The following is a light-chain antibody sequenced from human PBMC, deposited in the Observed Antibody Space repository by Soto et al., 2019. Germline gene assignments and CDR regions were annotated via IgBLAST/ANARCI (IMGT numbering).Light chain of an antibody. CDR3: QQSYSTPT. CDR2: AAS. CDR1: QSISSY. Sequence: DIQMTQSPSSLSASVGDRVTITCRASQSISSYLNWYQQKPGKAPKLLIYAASSLHSGVPSRFSGSGSGTDFTLTISSRQPEDFATYYCQQSYSTPTFGGGTKAEIK. J-gene: IGKJ4*01. V-gene: IGKV1-39*01.